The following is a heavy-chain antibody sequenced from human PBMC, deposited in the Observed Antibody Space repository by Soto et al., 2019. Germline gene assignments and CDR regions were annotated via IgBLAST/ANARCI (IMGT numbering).Heavy chain of an antibody. CDR1: GGSFSGYY. CDR3: ARGGYKYSYAGNDYFDY. CDR2: INHSGST. Sequence: SETLSLTCAVYGGSFSGYYWSWIRQPPGKGLEWIGEINHSGSTNYNPSLKSRVTISVDTSKNQFSLKLSSVTAADTAVYYCARGGYKYSYAGNDYFDYWGQGTLVT. V-gene: IGHV4-34*01. D-gene: IGHD5-18*01. J-gene: IGHJ4*02.